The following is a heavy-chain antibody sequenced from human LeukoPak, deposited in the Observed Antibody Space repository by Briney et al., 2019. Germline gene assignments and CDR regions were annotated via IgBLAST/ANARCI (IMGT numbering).Heavy chain of an antibody. CDR2: ISPGDSDT. CDR3: ARKYGSGGTFDY. J-gene: IGHJ4*02. V-gene: IGHV5-51*01. D-gene: IGHD6-19*01. Sequence: GESLKIPCKASGYSFTSYWIAWVRQMPGKGLEWMGIISPGDSDTRYSPSFQGQVTISVDKSITTAYLQWSSLKASDIAMYYCARKYGSGGTFDYWGRGTLVTVSS. CDR1: GYSFTSYW.